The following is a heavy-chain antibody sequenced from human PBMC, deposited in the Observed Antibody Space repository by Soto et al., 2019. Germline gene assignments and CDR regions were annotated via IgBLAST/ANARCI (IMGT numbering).Heavy chain of an antibody. V-gene: IGHV4-4*07. CDR3: ARDKSGDADF. CDR1: GDSMSTYY. J-gene: IGHJ3*01. CDR2: ISATGTT. Sequence: SETLSLTCTVSGDSMSTYYWNWIRQSAEKGLEWIGRISATGTTTYIPSLNSRITLSVDTSKNEFSLNLKFVTAAYTAVYFCARDKSGDADFWGTGPLVT. D-gene: IGHD3-10*01.